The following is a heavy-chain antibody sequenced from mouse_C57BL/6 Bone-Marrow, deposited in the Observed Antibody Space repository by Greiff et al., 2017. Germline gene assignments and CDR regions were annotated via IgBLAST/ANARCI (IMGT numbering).Heavy chain of an antibody. CDR3: ASYGPGYFDY. J-gene: IGHJ2*01. D-gene: IGHD1-1*02. Sequence: EVQLVESGGGLVKPGGSLKLSCAASGFTFSSYAMSWVRQTPEKRLEWVATISDGGSYTYYPDNVKGRFTISRDNAKNNLYLQMSHLKSEDTAMYYCASYGPGYFDYWGQGTTLTVSS. V-gene: IGHV5-4*01. CDR1: GFTFSSYA. CDR2: ISDGGSYT.